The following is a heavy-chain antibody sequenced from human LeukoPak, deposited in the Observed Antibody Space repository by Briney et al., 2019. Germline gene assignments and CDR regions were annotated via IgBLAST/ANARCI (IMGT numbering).Heavy chain of an antibody. V-gene: IGHV3-13*01. CDR1: GFTFSSYD. J-gene: IGHJ2*01. CDR2: IGTAGDT. Sequence: GGSLRLSCAASGFTFSSYDMHWVRQATGKGLEWVSAIGTAGDTYYPGSVKGRFTISRENAKNSLYLQTNSLRAGDTAVYYCARVIPQIVTGGSWYFDLWGRGTLVTVSS. CDR3: ARVIPQIVTGGSWYFDL. D-gene: IGHD3-22*01.